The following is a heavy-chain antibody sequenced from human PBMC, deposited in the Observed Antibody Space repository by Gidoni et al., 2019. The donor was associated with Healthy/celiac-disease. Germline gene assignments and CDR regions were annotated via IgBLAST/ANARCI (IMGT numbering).Heavy chain of an antibody. V-gene: IGHV3-30-3*01. CDR3: ARVNGDYDHDY. CDR2: ISYDGSNK. Sequence: QVQLVESGGGVFQPGRPLLLSSAASGFTFSSYAMHWVRPAPATGLEWVAVISYDGSNKYYADSVKGRFTISRDNSKNTLYLQMNSLRAEDTAVYYCARVNGDYDHDYWGQGTLVTVSS. J-gene: IGHJ4*02. D-gene: IGHD4-17*01. CDR1: GFTFSSYA.